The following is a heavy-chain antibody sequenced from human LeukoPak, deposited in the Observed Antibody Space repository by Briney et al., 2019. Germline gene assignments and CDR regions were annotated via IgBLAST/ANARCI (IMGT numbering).Heavy chain of an antibody. CDR3: ARVIAVNSLWGYYDSSTPDAFDI. Sequence: ASVKVSCKASGYTFTSYGISWVRQAPGQGLEWMGWISAYNGNTNYAQKLQGRVTMTIDTSTSTAYMELRSLRSDDTAVYYCARVIAVNSLWGYYDSSTPDAFDIWGQGTMVTVSS. J-gene: IGHJ3*02. CDR2: ISAYNGNT. CDR1: GYTFTSYG. D-gene: IGHD3-22*01. V-gene: IGHV1-18*01.